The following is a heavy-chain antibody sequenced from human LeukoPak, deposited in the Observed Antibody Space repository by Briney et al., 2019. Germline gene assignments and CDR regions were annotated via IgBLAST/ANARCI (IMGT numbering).Heavy chain of an antibody. CDR2: IFYRESFSYGGTT. Sequence: SETLSLTCTVSGVSISGYYWIWIRQSPGRGLEYIGSIFYRESFSYGGTTFYNLSLQSRVTISVDTSKNAFSLRLTSVTAADTAVYFCARQISGNKDYWGQGTLVTVSS. CDR1: GVSISGYY. CDR3: ARQISGNKDY. D-gene: IGHD1/OR15-1a*01. J-gene: IGHJ4*02. V-gene: IGHV4-59*08.